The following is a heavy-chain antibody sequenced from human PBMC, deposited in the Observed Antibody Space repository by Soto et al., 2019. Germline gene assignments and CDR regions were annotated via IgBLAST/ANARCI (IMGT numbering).Heavy chain of an antibody. J-gene: IGHJ6*04. CDR3: AGGIFLTVYYRRSGAPPTPYVRAV. D-gene: IGHD3-9*01. Sequence: ASVKVSCKASGYTFTSYGISGVRQAPGQGLEWMGWINPYNGNTNYAQKFQGRVTMTRDTSTSTVYMELSSLRSEDTAVYYCAGGIFLTVYYRRSGAPPTPYVRAVWGKGTTVPVSS. CDR2: INPYNGNT. V-gene: IGHV1-18*01. CDR1: GYTFTSYG.